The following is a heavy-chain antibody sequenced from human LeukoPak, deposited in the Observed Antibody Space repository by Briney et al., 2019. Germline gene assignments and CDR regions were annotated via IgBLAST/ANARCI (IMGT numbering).Heavy chain of an antibody. D-gene: IGHD2-15*01. CDR3: AHYPLTPDPGWYY. CDR2: IYWNDEK. J-gene: IGHJ4*02. V-gene: IGHV2-5*01. CDR1: GFSLRTSEVG. Sequence: SGPTLVNPTQTLTLTCTFSGFSLRTSEVGVGWIRQPPGKALEWLALIYWNDEKRYSPSLKSRRAITKGTSKNQVVLTMTHMDPVDTATYYCAHYPLTPDPGWYYWGQGTLVTVSS.